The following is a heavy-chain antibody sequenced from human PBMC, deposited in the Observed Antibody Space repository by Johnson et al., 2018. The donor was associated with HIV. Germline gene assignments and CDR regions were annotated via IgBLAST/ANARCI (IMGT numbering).Heavy chain of an antibody. CDR3: ARDGDDGDEADDTKGAFYI. D-gene: IGHD3-9*01. Sequence: VQLVESGGGVVQPGRSLRLSCAASGFSVSNNYMSWVRQAPGKGLEWVSGISGSGYSTFYADSVKGRFTISRDNNKDTLYLQMNSLIAENTAVHYCARDGDDGDEADDTKGAFYIWGQGTMVTVSS. V-gene: IGHV3-23*04. CDR2: ISGSGYST. J-gene: IGHJ3*02. CDR1: GFSVSNNY.